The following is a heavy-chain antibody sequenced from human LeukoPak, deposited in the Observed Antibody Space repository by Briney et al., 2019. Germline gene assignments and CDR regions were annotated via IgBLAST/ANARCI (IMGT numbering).Heavy chain of an antibody. Sequence: PGGSLRLSCAASGFTFSSYSMNWVRQPPGKGLEWIGSIYYSGSTYYNPSLKSRVTISVDTSKNQFSLKLSSVTAADTAVYYCARHGAAAGLGWFDPWGQGTLVTVSS. D-gene: IGHD6-13*01. CDR3: ARHGAAAGLGWFDP. CDR1: GFTFSSYSMN. CDR2: IYYSGST. J-gene: IGHJ5*02. V-gene: IGHV4-39*01.